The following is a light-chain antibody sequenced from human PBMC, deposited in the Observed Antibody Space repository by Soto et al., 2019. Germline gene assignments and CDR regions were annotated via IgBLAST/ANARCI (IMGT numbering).Light chain of an antibody. Sequence: EVVMTQAPATLSVSPGDRAGLSCRASESVTSSLAWYQQKPGQPPRLLIYAASTRATDVPARFSGGGSETEFTLTISSLQSEDFAVYFCQQYNIWPLWTFGQGTKVDIK. V-gene: IGKV3-15*01. CDR3: QQYNIWPLWT. CDR1: ESVTSS. J-gene: IGKJ1*01. CDR2: AAS.